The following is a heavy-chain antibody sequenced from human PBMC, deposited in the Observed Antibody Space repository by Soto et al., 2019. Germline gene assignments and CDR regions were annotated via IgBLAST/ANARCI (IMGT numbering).Heavy chain of an antibody. CDR2: INSTTNYI. Sequence: VPLVESGGGLVKPGGSLRLSCAASGFTFTRYSMNWVRQAPGKGLEWVSSINSTTNYIYYGDSMKGRFTISRDNAKNSLYLEMNSLRAEDTAVYYCARESEDLTSNFDYWGQGALVTVSS. V-gene: IGHV3-21*06. CDR1: GFTFTRYS. CDR3: ARESEDLTSNFDY. J-gene: IGHJ4*02.